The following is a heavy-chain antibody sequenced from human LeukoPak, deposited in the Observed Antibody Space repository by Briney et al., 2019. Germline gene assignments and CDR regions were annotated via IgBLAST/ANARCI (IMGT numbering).Heavy chain of an antibody. CDR3: ARDGAAADFFDY. D-gene: IGHD6-13*01. V-gene: IGHV3-21*01. CDR1: GFTFDDYG. J-gene: IGHJ4*02. CDR2: ISSSSSYI. Sequence: GGSLRLSCAASGFTFDDYGMSWVRRAPGKGLEWVSSISSSSSYIYYADSVKGRFTISRDNAKNSLYLQMNSLRAEDTAVYYCARDGAAADFFDYWGQGTLVTVSS.